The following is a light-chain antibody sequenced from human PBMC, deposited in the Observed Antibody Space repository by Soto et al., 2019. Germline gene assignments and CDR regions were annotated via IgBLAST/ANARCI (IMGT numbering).Light chain of an antibody. V-gene: IGLV2-14*01. Sequence: QSVLAQPASVSGSPGQSITISCTGTSSDIGYSNYVSWYQQHPGKAPKLMIYEVSYRPSGVSDRFSGSKSGNTASLTISGLQAEDEANYYCSSYTSSNTLYVFGRGTKVTVL. CDR1: SSDIGYSNY. CDR3: SSYTSSNTLYV. CDR2: EVS. J-gene: IGLJ1*01.